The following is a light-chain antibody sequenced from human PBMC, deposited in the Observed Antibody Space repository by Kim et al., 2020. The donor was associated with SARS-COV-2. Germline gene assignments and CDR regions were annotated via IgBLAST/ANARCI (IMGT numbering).Light chain of an antibody. V-gene: IGKV3-11*01. Sequence: DIVLTQSPGTLSLSPGERATLSCRASQSVVIYLAWYQQKPGQAPRRVIYNASKRATGIPARFSGSGSGTDFTLTISSLEPEDFAVYYCQQSTNWPLTFGGGSKVDIK. J-gene: IGKJ4*01. CDR3: QQSTNWPLT. CDR2: NAS. CDR1: QSVVIY.